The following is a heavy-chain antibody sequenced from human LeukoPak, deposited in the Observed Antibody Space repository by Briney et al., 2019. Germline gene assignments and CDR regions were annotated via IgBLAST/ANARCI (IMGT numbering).Heavy chain of an antibody. CDR3: ARVYSYGQDKYYFDY. V-gene: IGHV1-69*06. J-gene: IGHJ4*02. CDR1: GGTFTSYA. Sequence: SVKVSCKASGGTFTSYAISWMRQAPGQGLEWMGGIIPNFGTANYAQKFQGRVTITADKSTSTAYMELSSLRSEDTAVYYCARVYSYGQDKYYFDYWGQGTLVTVSS. D-gene: IGHD5-18*01. CDR2: IIPNFGTA.